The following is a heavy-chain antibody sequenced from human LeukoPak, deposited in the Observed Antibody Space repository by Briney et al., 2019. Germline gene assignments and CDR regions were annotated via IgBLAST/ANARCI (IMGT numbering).Heavy chain of an antibody. D-gene: IGHD2-15*01. V-gene: IGHV1-18*01. CDR2: ISAYNGNT. Sequence: ASVKVSCKASGYTFTSYGISWVRQAPGQGLEWMGWISAYNGNTNYAQKLQGRVTMTTDTSTGTAYMELRSLRSDDTAVYYCARTPIAQNAFDIWGQGTMVTVSS. CDR3: ARTPIAQNAFDI. J-gene: IGHJ3*02. CDR1: GYTFTSYG.